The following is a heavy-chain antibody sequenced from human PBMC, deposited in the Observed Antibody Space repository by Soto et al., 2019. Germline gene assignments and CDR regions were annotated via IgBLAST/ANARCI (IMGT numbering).Heavy chain of an antibody. CDR2: IYYTRNT. CDR3: ARHWEQWLGYIDY. CDR1: GGSISSGSFY. D-gene: IGHD6-19*01. V-gene: IGHV4-39*01. J-gene: IGHJ4*02. Sequence: QLQLQESGPGLVKPSETLSLTCTVSGGSISSGSFYWGWIRQPPGKGLEWIGSIYYTRNTYYNPSLKSRVTISVDSSKNQFSLKPSSVTAADTAVYYCARHWEQWLGYIDYWGQGTLVAVSS.